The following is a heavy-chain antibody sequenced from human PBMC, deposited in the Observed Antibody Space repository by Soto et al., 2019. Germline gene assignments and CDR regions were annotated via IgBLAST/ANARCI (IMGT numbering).Heavy chain of an antibody. V-gene: IGHV1-3*01. D-gene: IGHD3-10*01. CDR2: INAGDDIT. J-gene: IGHJ4*02. Sequence: ASVKVSCKASGYTFMSYPLHWVRQAPGQRPEWMGWINAGDDITQFSQKFQGRLTFTRDTSASTGYMELRSLRSEDTAVYYCASDPFTLVRGVIPYLDYWGQGTPVTLL. CDR1: GYTFMSYP. CDR3: ASDPFTLVRGVIPYLDY.